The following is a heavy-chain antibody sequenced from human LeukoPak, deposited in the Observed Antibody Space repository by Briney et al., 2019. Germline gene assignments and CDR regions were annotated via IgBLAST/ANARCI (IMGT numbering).Heavy chain of an antibody. V-gene: IGHV4-4*07. CDR1: GGSISSYY. J-gene: IGHJ1*01. Sequence: KSSETLSLTCTVSGGSISSYYWSWIRQPAGKGLEWIGRIYTSGSTNYNPSLKSRVTMSVDTSKNQFPLKLSSVTAADTAVYYCASSIVVVPAASKNAEYFQHWGQGTLVTVSS. CDR3: ASSIVVVPAASKNAEYFQH. CDR2: IYTSGST. D-gene: IGHD2-2*01.